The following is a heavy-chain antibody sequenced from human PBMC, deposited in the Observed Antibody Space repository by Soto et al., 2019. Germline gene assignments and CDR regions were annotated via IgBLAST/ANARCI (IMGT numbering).Heavy chain of an antibody. V-gene: IGHV1-18*01. CDR3: ARDRGAYGMDV. J-gene: IGHJ6*02. CDR1: GYTFTSYG. CDR2: ISAYNGNT. Sequence: QVQLVQSGAEVKKPGASVKVSCKASGYTFTSYGISWVRQAPGQGLAWMGWISAYNGNTNYAQKLQGRGTMTTDTSTSTAYMALRSLRSDDTAVYYCARDRGAYGMDVWGQGTTVTVSS.